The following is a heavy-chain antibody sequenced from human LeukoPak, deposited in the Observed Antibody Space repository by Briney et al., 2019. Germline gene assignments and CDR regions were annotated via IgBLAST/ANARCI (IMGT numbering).Heavy chain of an antibody. D-gene: IGHD1/OR15-1a*01. V-gene: IGHV3-23*01. J-gene: IGHJ6*02. CDR2: ISGSGGST. CDR1: GFTFSSYA. Sequence: GGSLRLSCAASGFTFSSYAMSWVRQAPGKGLEWVSAISGSGGSTYYADSVKGWFTISRDNSKNTLYLQMNSLRAEDTAVYYCAKLGSNSPYYYYYYGMDVWGQGTTVTVSS. CDR3: AKLGSNSPYYYYYYGMDV.